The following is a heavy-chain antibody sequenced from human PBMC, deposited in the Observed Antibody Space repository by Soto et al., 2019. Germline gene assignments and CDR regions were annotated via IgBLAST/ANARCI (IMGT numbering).Heavy chain of an antibody. D-gene: IGHD1-26*01. J-gene: IGHJ4*02. Sequence: QITLKESGPTLVKPTQTLTLTCTFSGFSLPTDRVGVTWIRQTPGKALEWLAVIYWDDTKTDRPSLKSRLTITKGAAKRQVARAMTDVDPVDAATYYCARAYGGRCLYWGQGSLVTVSS. CDR2: IYWDDTK. V-gene: IGHV2-5*02. CDR3: ARAYGGRCLY. CDR1: GFSLPTDRVG.